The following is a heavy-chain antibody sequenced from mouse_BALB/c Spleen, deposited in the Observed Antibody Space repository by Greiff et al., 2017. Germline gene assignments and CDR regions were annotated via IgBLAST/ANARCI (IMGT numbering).Heavy chain of an antibody. CDR3: ARGGNYGYFDV. J-gene: IGHJ1*01. V-gene: IGHV1-87*01. CDR2: IYPGDGDT. Sequence: QVQLKQSGAELARPGASVKLSCKASGYTFTSYWMQWVKQRPGQGLEWIGAIYPGDGDTRYTQKFKGKATLTADKSSSTAYMQLSSLASEDSAVYYCARGGNYGYFDVWGAGTTVTVSS. CDR1: GYTFTSYW. D-gene: IGHD2-1*01.